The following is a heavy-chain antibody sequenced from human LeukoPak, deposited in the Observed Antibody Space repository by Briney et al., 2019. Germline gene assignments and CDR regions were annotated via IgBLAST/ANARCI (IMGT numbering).Heavy chain of an antibody. D-gene: IGHD6-6*01. CDR3: ARDIAARRLDY. J-gene: IGHJ4*02. CDR2: INSGSGYI. V-gene: IGHV3-21*01. CDR1: GFTFSSYS. Sequence: PGGSLRLSCAASGFTFSSYSMNWVRQAPGKGLEWVSSINSGSGYIYYADSVKGRFTVSRDNAKNSLYLQMNSLRAEDTAVYYCARDIAARRLDYWGQGTLVAASS.